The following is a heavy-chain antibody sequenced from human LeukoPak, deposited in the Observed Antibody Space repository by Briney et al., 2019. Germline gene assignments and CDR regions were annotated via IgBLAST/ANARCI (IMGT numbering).Heavy chain of an antibody. CDR1: GFTFSSYE. J-gene: IGHJ3*02. D-gene: IGHD2-21*02. V-gene: IGHV3-48*03. CDR3: ARYCGGDCTHAGNAFDI. Sequence: PGGSLRLSCAASGFTFSSYEMNWVRQAPGKGLEWVSYISSSGSTIYYADSVKGRFTTSRDNAKNSLYLQMDSLRAEDTAVYYCARYCGGDCTHAGNAFDIWGQGTMVTVSS. CDR2: ISSSGSTI.